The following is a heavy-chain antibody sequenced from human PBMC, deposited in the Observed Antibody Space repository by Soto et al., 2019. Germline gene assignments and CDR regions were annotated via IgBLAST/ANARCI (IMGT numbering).Heavy chain of an antibody. D-gene: IGHD3-16*01. Sequence: EVLLVESGGGLAKPGESLRLSCEASGFTFRNVWMTWIRRAPGRGLEWVATIQKEADGGATDYGAPVAGRFTISRDDSQRILYLQMTSLKSEDTGLYYCTTGENWCRGTLVTVAS. CDR1: GFTFRNVW. V-gene: IGHV3-15*01. J-gene: IGHJ4*02. CDR2: IQKEADGGAT. CDR3: TTGEN.